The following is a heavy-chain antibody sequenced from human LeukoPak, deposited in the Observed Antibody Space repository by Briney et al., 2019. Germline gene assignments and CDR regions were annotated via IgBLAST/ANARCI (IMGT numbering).Heavy chain of an antibody. D-gene: IGHD3-22*01. CDR1: GFTFSTYS. CDR3: ARGPTDSSGYYYGESDY. CDR2: TSSSSSYK. Sequence: KPGGALRLSCAASGFTFSTYSMNWVRQAPGKGLEWVSSTSSSSSYKYYADSVKGRFTISRDNAKNSLYLQMNSLRAEDTAVYYCARGPTDSSGYYYGESDYWGQGTLVTVSS. J-gene: IGHJ4*02. V-gene: IGHV3-21*01.